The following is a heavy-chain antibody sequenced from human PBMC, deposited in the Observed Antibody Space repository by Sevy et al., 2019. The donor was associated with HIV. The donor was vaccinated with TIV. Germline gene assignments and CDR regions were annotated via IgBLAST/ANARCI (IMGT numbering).Heavy chain of an antibody. CDR1: GFTFSSYA. CDR3: AKDQDYYDSSGSGAYYYYYYYGMDV. D-gene: IGHD3-22*01. V-gene: IGHV3-23*01. CDR2: ISGSGGST. Sequence: GGSLRVSCAASGFTFSSYAMSWVRQAPGKGLEWVSAISGSGGSTYYADSVKGRFTISRDNSKNTLYLQMNSLRAEDTAVYYCAKDQDYYDSSGSGAYYYYYYYGMDVWGQGTTVTVSS. J-gene: IGHJ6*02.